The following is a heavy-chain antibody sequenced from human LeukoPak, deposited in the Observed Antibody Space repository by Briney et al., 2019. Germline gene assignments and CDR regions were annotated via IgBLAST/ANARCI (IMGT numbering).Heavy chain of an antibody. J-gene: IGHJ3*02. CDR3: ARDRAVAGKPNDAFDI. D-gene: IGHD6-19*01. Sequence: GGSLRLSCAASGFTFSSYGMHWVRQAPGKGLEWVAVISYDGSNKYYADSVKGRFTISRDNSKNTLYLQMNSLRAEDTAVYYCARDRAVAGKPNDAFDIWGQGTMVTVSS. CDR1: GFTFSSYG. V-gene: IGHV3-30*03. CDR2: ISYDGSNK.